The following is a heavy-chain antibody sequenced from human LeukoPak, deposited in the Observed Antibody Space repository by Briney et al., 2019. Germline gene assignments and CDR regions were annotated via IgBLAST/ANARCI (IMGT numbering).Heavy chain of an antibody. Sequence: GGSLRLSCAASGFTFSSYVMHWVRQAPGKGLEWVAFIRYDGSNKYYSDSVKGRFTISRDNTKNSLYLQMCSLRAEDTAVYYCARAMTWGQGTLVSVSS. CDR2: IRYDGSNK. V-gene: IGHV3-30*02. J-gene: IGHJ5*02. CDR1: GFTFSSYV. CDR3: ARAMT.